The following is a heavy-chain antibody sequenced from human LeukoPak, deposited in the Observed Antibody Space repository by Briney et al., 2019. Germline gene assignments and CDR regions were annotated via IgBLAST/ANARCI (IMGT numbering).Heavy chain of an antibody. V-gene: IGHV4-30-2*01. CDR2: IYHSGIT. J-gene: IGHJ6*02. D-gene: IGHD3-10*01. CDR3: ARGSGFYYGSGSPPTAVDV. CDR1: GGSIGSGGFS. Sequence: SEALSLTCAVSGGSIGSGGFSWSWIRLPPGKGLECIGYIYHSGITYYNPSLKSRVTISIDRSKNQFSLTLSSVTAADTAVYYCARGSGFYYGSGSPPTAVDVWGQGTTVTVSS.